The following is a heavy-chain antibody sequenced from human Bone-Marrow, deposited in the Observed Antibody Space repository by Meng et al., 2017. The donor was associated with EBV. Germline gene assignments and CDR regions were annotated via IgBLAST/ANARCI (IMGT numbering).Heavy chain of an antibody. Sequence: QVRLGLFGAEVKKPGASVMVACKTSGGTFRRDGISWVRQAPGQGLVWMGGLIPMTGVAHYAQKFQDRVSIIADESTSTHYLELSSLRSEDTAIYFCASESGRGFTPDYWGQGTLVTVSS. D-gene: IGHD3-10*01. J-gene: IGHJ4*02. V-gene: IGHV1-69*01. CDR1: GGTFRRDG. CDR3: ASESGRGFTPDY. CDR2: LIPMTGVA.